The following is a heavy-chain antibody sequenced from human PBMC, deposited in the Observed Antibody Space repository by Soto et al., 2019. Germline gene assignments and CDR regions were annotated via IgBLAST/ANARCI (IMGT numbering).Heavy chain of an antibody. V-gene: IGHV3-23*01. CDR3: AKDRHRTPDYFDY. CDR2: ISGSGGST. Sequence: EVQLLESGGGLVQPGGSPRLSCAASGFTFSSYAMSWVRQAPGKGLEWVSAISGSGGSTYYADSVKGRFTISRDNSKNTLYLQMNSLRAEDTAVYYCAKDRHRTPDYFDYWGQGTLVTVSS. J-gene: IGHJ4*02. CDR1: GFTFSSYA.